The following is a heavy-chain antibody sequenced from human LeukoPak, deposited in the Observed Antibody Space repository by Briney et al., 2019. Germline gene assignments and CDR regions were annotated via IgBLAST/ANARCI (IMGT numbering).Heavy chain of an antibody. D-gene: IGHD2-15*01. Sequence: PGGSLRLSCAASGFTVSSNYMNWVRQAPGKGLEWASVMYSGGTTYYAGSVEARFTISRDNSKNTLYLQMNSLRVEDTAVYSCARGRGSCRGGSCYYFWGQGDLITVS. CDR3: ARGRGSCRGGSCYYF. J-gene: IGHJ1*01. V-gene: IGHV3-53*01. CDR2: MYSGGTT. CDR1: GFTVSSNY.